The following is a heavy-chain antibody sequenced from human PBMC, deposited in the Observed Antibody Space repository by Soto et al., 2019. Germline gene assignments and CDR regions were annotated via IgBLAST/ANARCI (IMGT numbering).Heavy chain of an antibody. V-gene: IGHV4-59*01. J-gene: IGHJ5*02. Sequence: QVQLQESGPGLVKPSETLSLTCTVSGGSISSYYWSWIRQPPGKGLEWIGYIYYSGSTNYNPSLKSRVTISVDTSKNQFSLKLSSVTAADTAVYYCARDSYSSSWYWFDPWGQGTLVTVSS. CDR1: GGSISSYY. D-gene: IGHD6-13*01. CDR3: ARDSYSSSWYWFDP. CDR2: IYYSGST.